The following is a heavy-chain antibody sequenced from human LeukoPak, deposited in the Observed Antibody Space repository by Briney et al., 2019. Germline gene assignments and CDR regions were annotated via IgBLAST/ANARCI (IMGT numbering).Heavy chain of an antibody. CDR3: AKEHLKYANDNRGSFDY. Sequence: GGSLRLSCVASGFPFSETAMTWVRQAPGKGLEWLSVITRGGSPYYADSVKGRFTISRDNARNTVYLQLNSLRDEDTALYYCAKEHLKYANDNRGSFDYWGQGTLVTVSS. CDR2: ITRGGSP. J-gene: IGHJ4*02. CDR1: GFPFSETA. D-gene: IGHD3-22*01. V-gene: IGHV3-23*01.